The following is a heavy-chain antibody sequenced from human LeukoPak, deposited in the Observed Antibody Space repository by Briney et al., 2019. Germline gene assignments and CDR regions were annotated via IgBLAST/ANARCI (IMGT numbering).Heavy chain of an antibody. Sequence: GGSLRLSCAASGFTFIDYDMHWVRQVLGKGLEWVSAICIRGDTHYSGSVKGRFTISRENAESSLYLQMNSLRAEDTAVYYCARGGIQVAGIDEFDYWGQETLVTV. CDR3: ARGGIQVAGIDEFDY. V-gene: IGHV3-13*01. CDR2: ICIRGDT. J-gene: IGHJ4*02. CDR1: GFTFIDYD. D-gene: IGHD6-19*01.